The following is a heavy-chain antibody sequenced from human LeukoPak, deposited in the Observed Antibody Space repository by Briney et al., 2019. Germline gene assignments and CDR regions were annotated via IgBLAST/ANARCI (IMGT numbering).Heavy chain of an antibody. CDR3: ARAPDYYDSSGYGLDY. D-gene: IGHD3-22*01. V-gene: IGHV1-69*13. CDR2: IIPIFGTA. CDR1: GGTFSSYA. J-gene: IGHJ4*02. Sequence: SVKVSCKASGGTFSSYAISWVRQAPGQGLEWMGGIIPIFGTANYAQKFQGRVTITADESTNTAYMELSSLRPEDTAVYYCARAPDYYDSSGYGLDYWGQGTLVTVSS.